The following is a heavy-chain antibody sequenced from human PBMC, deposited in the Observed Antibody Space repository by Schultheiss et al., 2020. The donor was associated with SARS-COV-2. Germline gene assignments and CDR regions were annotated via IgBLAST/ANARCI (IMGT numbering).Heavy chain of an antibody. V-gene: IGHV4-61*01. D-gene: IGHD3-3*01. CDR1: GGSVSSGPYY. Sequence: SETLSLTCSVSGGSVSSGPYYWSWIRQPPGKGLEWIGYIYYSGSTNYNPSLKSRVTISVDTSKNQFSLKLSSVTAADTAVYYCAAYDFWSTYGMDVWGQGNTVTVSS. J-gene: IGHJ6*02. CDR3: AAYDFWSTYGMDV. CDR2: IYYSGST.